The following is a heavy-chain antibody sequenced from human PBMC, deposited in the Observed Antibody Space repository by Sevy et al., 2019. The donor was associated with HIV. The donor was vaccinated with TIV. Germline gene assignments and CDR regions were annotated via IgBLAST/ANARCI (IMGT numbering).Heavy chain of an antibody. Sequence: SETLSLTCTVSGGSISSYYWSWIRQPPGKGLEWIGYIYYSGSTNYNPSLKSRVTISVDTSKNQFSLKLSSVTAADTAVYYCARLGEKSGCSGGSCPTSPLLDYWGQGTLVTVSS. CDR3: ARLGEKSGCSGGSCPTSPLLDY. CDR1: GGSISSYY. CDR2: IYYSGST. J-gene: IGHJ4*02. D-gene: IGHD2-15*01. V-gene: IGHV4-59*08.